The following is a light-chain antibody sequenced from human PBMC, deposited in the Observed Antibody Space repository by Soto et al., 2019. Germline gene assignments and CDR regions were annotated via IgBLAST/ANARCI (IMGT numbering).Light chain of an antibody. J-gene: IGKJ1*01. CDR1: QSISSW. Sequence: DIQMTQSPSTLSASVGDRVTITCRASQSISSWLAWYQQKPGKAPTLLLYKASSLESGVPSRFSGSGSGTEFPLTISILQPDDFANYYCQQYNSLRTFGQGTKVEIK. CDR3: QQYNSLRT. CDR2: KAS. V-gene: IGKV1-5*03.